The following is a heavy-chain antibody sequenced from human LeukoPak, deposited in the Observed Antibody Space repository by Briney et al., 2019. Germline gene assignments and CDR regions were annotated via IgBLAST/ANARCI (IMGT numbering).Heavy chain of an antibody. V-gene: IGHV3-74*01. CDR2: INTDGSST. J-gene: IGHJ4*02. CDR3: ARRFDY. Sequence: GGSLRLSCAASGFTFSSYWMHWVRQAPGKGLLWVSRINTDGSSTNFADSVRGRFTISRDNAKNTLYLQMNSLRADDTAVYYCARRFDYWGQGTLVTVSS. CDR1: GFTFSSYW.